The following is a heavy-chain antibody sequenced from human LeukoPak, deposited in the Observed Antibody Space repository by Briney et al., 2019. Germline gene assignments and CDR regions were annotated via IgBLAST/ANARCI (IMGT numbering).Heavy chain of an antibody. CDR2: INPSGGST. V-gene: IGHV1-46*01. CDR3: ARGPRITLVRGGQWYYYMDV. J-gene: IGHJ6*03. D-gene: IGHD3-10*01. CDR1: GYTFSSNY. Sequence: ASVKVSCKASGYTFSSNYMHWVRQAPGQGLEWMGIINPSGGSTNYAQKFQGRVTMTRDTSTSTVYMELSSLRPEDTAVYYCARGPRITLVRGGQWYYYMDVWGKGTTVTISS.